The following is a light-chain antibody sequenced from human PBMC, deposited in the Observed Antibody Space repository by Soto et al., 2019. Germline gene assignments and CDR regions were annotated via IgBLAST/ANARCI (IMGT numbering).Light chain of an antibody. J-gene: IGLJ2*01. V-gene: IGLV2-14*01. Sequence: QSVLTQPASVSGSPGQSITISCTGTSSDVGGYNYVSWYQQYPGKAPKLMIYEVSNRSSGVSNHFSASKSGNTASLTISGLQAEDEADYYCSSYTSSNTVIFGGGTKLTVL. CDR3: SSYTSSNTVI. CDR1: SSDVGGYNY. CDR2: EVS.